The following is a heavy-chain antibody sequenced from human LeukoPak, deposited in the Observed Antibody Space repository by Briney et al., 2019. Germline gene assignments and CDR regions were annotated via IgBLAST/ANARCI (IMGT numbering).Heavy chain of an antibody. J-gene: IGHJ4*02. Sequence: PSETLSLTCTVSGGSISSSSYYWGWIRQPPGKGLEWIGSIYYSGSTYYNPSPKSRVTISVDTSKNQFSLKLSSVTAADTAVYYCARGEGRLLAFDYWGQGTLVTVSS. V-gene: IGHV4-39*07. CDR2: IYYSGST. CDR3: ARGEGRLLAFDY. CDR1: GGSISSSSYY.